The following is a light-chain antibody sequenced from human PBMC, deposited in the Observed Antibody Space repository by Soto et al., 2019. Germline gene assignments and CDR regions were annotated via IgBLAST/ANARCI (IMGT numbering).Light chain of an antibody. J-gene: IGKJ1*01. V-gene: IGKV3-20*01. Sequence: EIVLTQSPGTLSLSPGERATLSCRASQSVSSSYLAWYQQKPGQAPRLLIYGASSMATGITDRFSGSGSETDFTLTISRLEPEDFAVYYCQQYGSSSWTFGQGTKVEIK. CDR3: QQYGSSSWT. CDR2: GAS. CDR1: QSVSSSY.